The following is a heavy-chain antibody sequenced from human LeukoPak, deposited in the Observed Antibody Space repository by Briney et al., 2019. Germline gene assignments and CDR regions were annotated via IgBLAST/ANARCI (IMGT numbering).Heavy chain of an antibody. CDR2: IKSDGSST. Sequence: GGSLRLSCAASGFTFSSYWMHWVRQAPGKGLVWVARIKSDGSSTGYADSVKGRFTNSRDNAKNTLYLQMNSLRDEDTAAYYCARGDAHGFDFWGQGTMVTVSS. J-gene: IGHJ3*01. D-gene: IGHD2-2*01. CDR1: GFTFSSYW. CDR3: ARGDAHGFDF. V-gene: IGHV3-74*01.